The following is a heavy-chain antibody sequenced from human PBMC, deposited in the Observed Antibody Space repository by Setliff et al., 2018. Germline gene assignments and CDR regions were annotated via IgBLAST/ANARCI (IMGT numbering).Heavy chain of an antibody. CDR1: GYSISSGYI. CDR3: ARVRITPYCMDV. Sequence: SETLSLTCTVSGYSISSGYIWGWIRQPPGKGLEWIGYIYYSGSTNYNPSRNSRVTMSLDKSKNQFSLKLYSVTAAATAVYFCARVRITPYCMDVWGKGTTVTVSS. J-gene: IGHJ6*03. D-gene: IGHD3-10*01. V-gene: IGHV4-61*05. CDR2: IYYSGST.